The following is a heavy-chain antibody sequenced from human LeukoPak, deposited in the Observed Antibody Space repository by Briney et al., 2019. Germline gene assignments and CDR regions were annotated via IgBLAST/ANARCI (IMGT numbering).Heavy chain of an antibody. J-gene: IGHJ4*02. D-gene: IGHD5-12*01. CDR2: INPNSGGT. V-gene: IGHV1-2*02. Sequence: ASVRVSCKASGYTFTVYFMHWVRQAPGQGLEWMGWINPNSGGTNYAQKFQGRVTMTRDTSINSAYMELSRLRSDDTAVYYSARVLGGFSYFEYWGQGTLVTVSS. CDR3: ARVLGGFSYFEY. CDR1: GYTFTVYF.